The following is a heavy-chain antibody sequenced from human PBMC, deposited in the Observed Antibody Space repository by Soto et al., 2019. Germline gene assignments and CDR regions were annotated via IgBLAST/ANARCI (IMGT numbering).Heavy chain of an antibody. CDR2: ISGSGGST. J-gene: IGHJ4*02. CDR1: GFTLSTYA. CDR3: AKTLYYYDSSGYQ. Sequence: GGSLRLSCVASGFTLSTYAMSWVRQAPGKGLEWVSGISGSGGSTYYADSVKGRFTISRDNSKNTLYLQMNSLRAEDTAVYYCAKTLYYYDSSGYQWGQGTLVTVSS. V-gene: IGHV3-23*01. D-gene: IGHD3-22*01.